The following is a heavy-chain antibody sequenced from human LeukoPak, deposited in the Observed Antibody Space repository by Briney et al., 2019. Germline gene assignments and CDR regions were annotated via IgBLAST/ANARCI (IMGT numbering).Heavy chain of an antibody. V-gene: IGHV3-66*02. J-gene: IGHJ4*02. CDR1: GFTVSSNY. CDR2: IYSGGST. Sequence: GGSLRLSCAASGFTVSSNYMSWVRQAPGKGLEWVSVIYSGGSTYYADSVKGRFAISRDNSKSTLYLQMNSLRAEDTAVYYCAREKTGAGLDYWGQGTLVTVSS. CDR3: AREKTGAGLDY.